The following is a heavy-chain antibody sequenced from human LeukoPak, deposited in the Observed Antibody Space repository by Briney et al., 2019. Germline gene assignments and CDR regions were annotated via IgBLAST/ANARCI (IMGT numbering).Heavy chain of an antibody. V-gene: IGHV4-59*01. J-gene: IGHJ4*02. CDR3: ATYNCSGVSCLFDF. D-gene: IGHD2-15*01. CDR2: ISSSGST. CDR1: GGSFSSYH. Sequence: SETLSLTCTVSGGSFSSYHWSWIRQPPGKGLDWLGYISSSGSTSYIPSLKSRVTISVDTSKNQFSLKLRSVTAADTAVYYCATYNCSGVSCLFDFWGQGTLVTVSS.